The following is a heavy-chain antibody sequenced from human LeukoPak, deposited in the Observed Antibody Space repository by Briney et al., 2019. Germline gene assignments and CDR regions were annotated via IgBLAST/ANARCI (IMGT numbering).Heavy chain of an antibody. Sequence: PSETLSLTCTVSGGSISSHYWSWIQQPPGKGLEWIGYIYYSGSTNYNPSLKSRVTISVDTSKNQFSLKLSSVTAADTAVYYCARKVRYYSNWFDPWGQGTLVTVSS. CDR3: ARKVRYYSNWFDP. J-gene: IGHJ5*02. D-gene: IGHD3-10*01. V-gene: IGHV4-59*11. CDR2: IYYSGST. CDR1: GGSISSHY.